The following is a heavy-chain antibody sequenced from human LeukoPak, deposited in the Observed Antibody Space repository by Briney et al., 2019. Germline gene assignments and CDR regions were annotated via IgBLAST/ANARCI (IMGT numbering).Heavy chain of an antibody. J-gene: IGHJ4*02. CDR1: GFTFSSYA. CDR3: AKDSSGWPSVGFDY. D-gene: IGHD6-19*01. Sequence: GGSLRLSCAASGFTFSSYAMTWVRQAPGKGLEWVSGISGSGGSTYYADSVKGRFTTSRDNSKNTLYLQMNSLRAEDTAVYYCAKDSSGWPSVGFDYWGQGTLVTVSS. CDR2: ISGSGGST. V-gene: IGHV3-23*01.